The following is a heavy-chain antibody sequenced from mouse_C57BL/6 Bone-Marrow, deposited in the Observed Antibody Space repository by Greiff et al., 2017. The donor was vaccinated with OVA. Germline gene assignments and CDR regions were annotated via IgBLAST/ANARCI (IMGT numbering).Heavy chain of an antibody. V-gene: IGHV1-64*01. Sequence: QVQLQQPGAELVKPGASVKLSCKASGYTFTSYWMHWVKQRPGQGLEWIGMIHPNSGSTNYNEKFKSKATLTVDKSSSTAYMQLRCLTSEDSAVYYCARERDYYCYDEFAYWGQGTLVTVSA. CDR2: IHPNSGST. J-gene: IGHJ3*01. CDR3: ARERDYYCYDEFAY. CDR1: GYTFTSYW. D-gene: IGHD2-2*01.